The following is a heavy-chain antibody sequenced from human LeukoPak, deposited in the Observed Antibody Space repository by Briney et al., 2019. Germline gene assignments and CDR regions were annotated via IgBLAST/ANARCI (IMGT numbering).Heavy chain of an antibody. D-gene: IGHD6-13*01. CDR3: ARRFPYSSSWLYFDY. Sequence: SDTLSLTCTVSGGSISSSSYYWGWIRQPPGKGLEWIGSIYYNGSTYYNPSLKSRVTISVDTSKNQFSLKLSSVTAADTAVYYCARRFPYSSSWLYFDYWGQGTLVTVSS. CDR2: IYYNGST. V-gene: IGHV4-39*01. J-gene: IGHJ4*02. CDR1: GGSISSSSYY.